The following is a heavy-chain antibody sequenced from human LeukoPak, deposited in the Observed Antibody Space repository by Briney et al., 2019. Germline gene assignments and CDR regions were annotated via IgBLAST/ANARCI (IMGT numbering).Heavy chain of an antibody. CDR2: IYNRGST. CDR3: ARDVAAITIFGVDLQYYFDY. D-gene: IGHD3-3*01. CDR1: GGSISSSSNY. Sequence: SETLSLTCSVSGGSISSSSNYWGWIRQPPGKGLEWIGNIYNRGSTYCNPSLKSRVTISVDTSKNQFSLKLSSVTAADTAVYYCARDVAAITIFGVDLQYYFDYWGQGTLVTVSS. V-gene: IGHV4-39*07. J-gene: IGHJ4*02.